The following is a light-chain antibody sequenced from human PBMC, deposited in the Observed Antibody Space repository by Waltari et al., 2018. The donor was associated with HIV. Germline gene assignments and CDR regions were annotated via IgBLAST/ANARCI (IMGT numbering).Light chain of an antibody. CDR1: TSHIGSNY. CDR2: RNN. CDR3: AAWDDNLRGRSFV. V-gene: IGLV1-47*01. J-gene: IGLJ1*01. Sequence: QSVLTQPPSASGTPGQRVNIPCSGSTSHIGSNYVTWYQQLPGTAPKLLIYRNNKRPSGVPDRFSGSKSGTSASLAISGLRSEDEADYYCAAWDDNLRGRSFVFATGTKVIVL.